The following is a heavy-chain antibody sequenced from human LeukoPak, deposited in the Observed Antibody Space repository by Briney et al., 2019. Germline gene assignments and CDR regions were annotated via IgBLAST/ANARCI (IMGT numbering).Heavy chain of an antibody. V-gene: IGHV1-2*06. J-gene: IGHJ4*02. CDR3: AREPASYSSSWYSGDY. CDR1: GYTFTGYY. CDR2: INPNSGGT. Sequence: ASVTVSCKASGYTFTGYYMHWVRQAPGQGLEWMGRINPNSGGTNYAQKFRGRVTMTRDTSISTAYMELSRLRSDDTAVYYCAREPASYSSSWYSGDYWGQGTLVTVSS. D-gene: IGHD6-13*01.